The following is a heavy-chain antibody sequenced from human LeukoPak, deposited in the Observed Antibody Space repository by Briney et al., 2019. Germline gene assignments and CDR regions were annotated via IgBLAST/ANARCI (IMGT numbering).Heavy chain of an antibody. J-gene: IGHJ6*03. CDR1: GFTFSSYW. V-gene: IGHV3-7*01. CDR2: IKQDGSEK. Sequence: GGSLRLSCAASGFTFSSYWMSWVRQAPGKGLEWVANIKQDGSEKYYVDSVKGRFTISRDNAKNSLYLQMNSLRAEDTAVYYCARDRWGYQLLSRKYHYMDAWGKGTTVTVSS. D-gene: IGHD2-2*01. CDR3: ARDRWGYQLLSRKYHYMDA.